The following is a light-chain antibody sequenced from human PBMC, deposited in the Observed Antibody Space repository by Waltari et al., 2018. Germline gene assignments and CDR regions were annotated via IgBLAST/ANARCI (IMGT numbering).Light chain of an antibody. J-gene: IGKJ1*01. CDR1: QSASTS. V-gene: IGKV3-15*01. CDR2: RAS. Sequence: ELVMTQYPATLSVSPGERASPSCSASQSASTSLAWYQQTPGQAPRLLIYRASTRAAGIPDRFSGSGSGTEFTLTISSLQSEDSAIYYCQQYNIWPWTFGQGTKVDIK. CDR3: QQYNIWPWT.